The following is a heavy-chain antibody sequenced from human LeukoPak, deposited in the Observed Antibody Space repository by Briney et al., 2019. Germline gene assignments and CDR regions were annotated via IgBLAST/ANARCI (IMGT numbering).Heavy chain of an antibody. CDR1: GFTFSSYA. V-gene: IGHV3-30*04. CDR2: ISYDGSNK. CDR3: ARDLQDDIVVVIPYRRGRISYAFDI. D-gene: IGHD3-22*01. J-gene: IGHJ3*02. Sequence: PGGSLRLSCAASGFTFSSYAMHWVRQAPGKGLEWVAVISYDGSNKYYADSVKGRFTISRDSSKNTLYLQMNSLRAEDTAVYYCARDLQDDIVVVIPYRRGRISYAFDIWGQGTMVTVSS.